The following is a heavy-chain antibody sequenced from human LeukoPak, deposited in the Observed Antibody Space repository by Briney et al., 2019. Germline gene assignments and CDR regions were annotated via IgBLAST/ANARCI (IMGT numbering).Heavy chain of an antibody. V-gene: IGHV3-30*18. D-gene: IGHD6-13*01. CDR3: AKAGIAAAGLIYFDY. Sequence: GGSLRLSCAASGFIFSSYGMHWVRQAPGKGLEWVAVISYDGSNKYYADSVKGRFTISRDNSKNTLYLQMNSLRAEDTAVYYCAKAGIAAAGLIYFDYWGQGTLVTVSS. J-gene: IGHJ4*02. CDR2: ISYDGSNK. CDR1: GFIFSSYG.